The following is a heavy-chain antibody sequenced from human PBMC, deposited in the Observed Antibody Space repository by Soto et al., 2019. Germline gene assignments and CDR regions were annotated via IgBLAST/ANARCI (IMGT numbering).Heavy chain of an antibody. CDR3: AIGVLERYSNYPPYYDYCGMDV. V-gene: IGHV1-2*02. J-gene: IGHJ6*02. D-gene: IGHD4-4*01. CDR2: LNPNSGGT. Sequence: ASVKAPCKASGYTFTGYYMHWVRPAPGQGLECMGWLNPNSGGTNYAQKFQGRVTMTRDTSISTAYMELSRLRSDDTAVYYCAIGVLERYSNYPPYYDYCGMDVWGQGTTVTVSS. CDR1: GYTFTGYY.